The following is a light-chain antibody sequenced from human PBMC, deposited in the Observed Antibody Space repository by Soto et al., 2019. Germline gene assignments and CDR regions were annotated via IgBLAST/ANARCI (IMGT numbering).Light chain of an antibody. CDR3: HQYGSSITWT. J-gene: IGKJ1*01. CDR2: AAS. CDR1: QSVTSNY. Sequence: EVVLTQSPGTVSLSPGERATLSCRASQSVTSNYLAWYQQKPGQAPRLLIYAASSRATGIPDRFSGSGSGTDFTLSLSRLEPEDFAVYYCHQYGSSITWTFGQGTKVAIK. V-gene: IGKV3-20*01.